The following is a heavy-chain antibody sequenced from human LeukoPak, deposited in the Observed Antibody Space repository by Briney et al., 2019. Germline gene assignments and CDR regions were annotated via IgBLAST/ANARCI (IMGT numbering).Heavy chain of an antibody. CDR2: IIGSGGST. J-gene: IGHJ4*02. D-gene: IGHD1-26*01. V-gene: IGHV3-23*01. CDR1: GFPFISYA. CDR3: AKLSLGATYYFDY. Sequence: GGALRLSCAASGFPFISYAMSWVRQAPGKGLEGVSAIIGSGGSTYYADSVKGRFTISRDNSKNTLYLQMNSLRAEDTAVYYCAKLSLGATYYFDYWGQGTLVTVSS.